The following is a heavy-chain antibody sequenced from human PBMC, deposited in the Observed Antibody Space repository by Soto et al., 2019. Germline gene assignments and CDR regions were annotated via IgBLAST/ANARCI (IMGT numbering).Heavy chain of an antibody. Sequence: QVQLVQSGAEVKKPGATMKVSCKASGYTFTSYGISWVRQAPGQGLEWMGWISAYNGNTNYAQKLQGRVTMTTDTSTSTAYMELRSLRSDDTAVYYCARAGPEDSSGELFDPWGQGTLVTVSS. CDR2: ISAYNGNT. J-gene: IGHJ5*02. CDR1: GYTFTSYG. D-gene: IGHD3-22*01. V-gene: IGHV1-18*01. CDR3: ARAGPEDSSGELFDP.